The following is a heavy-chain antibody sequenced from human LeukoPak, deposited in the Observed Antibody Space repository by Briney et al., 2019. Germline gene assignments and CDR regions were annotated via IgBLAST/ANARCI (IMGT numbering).Heavy chain of an antibody. CDR3: ARSVPAATVDY. J-gene: IGHJ4*02. D-gene: IGHD2-2*01. Sequence: SETLSLTCTVSGGSISSYYWSWIRQPSGKGLEWIGYIYYSGSTYYNPSLKSRVTISVDTSKNQFSLKLSSVTAADTAVYYCARSVPAATVDYWGQGTLVTVSS. CDR1: GGSISSYY. CDR2: IYYSGST. V-gene: IGHV4-59*08.